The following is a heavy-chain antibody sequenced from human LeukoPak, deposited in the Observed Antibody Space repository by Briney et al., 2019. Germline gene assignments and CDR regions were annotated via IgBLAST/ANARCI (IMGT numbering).Heavy chain of an antibody. D-gene: IGHD3-9*01. CDR3: AREKYNILTAYSADAFDI. CDR2: MYTSGST. Sequence: SETLSLTCTVSGGSISSGSYYWSWIRQPAGKGLEWIGRMYTSGSTNNNPSFKSRVTISVDTSKNQFSLKLSSVTAADTAVYYCAREKYNILTAYSADAFDIWGQGTMVTVSS. J-gene: IGHJ3*02. CDR1: GGSISSGSYY. V-gene: IGHV4-61*02.